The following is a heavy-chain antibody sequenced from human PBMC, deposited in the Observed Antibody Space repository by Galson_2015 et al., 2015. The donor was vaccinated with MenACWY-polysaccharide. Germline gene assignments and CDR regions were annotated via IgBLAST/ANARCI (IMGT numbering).Heavy chain of an antibody. CDR3: ASRTRFRTGSGPEDY. V-gene: IGHV3-21*01. J-gene: IGHJ4*02. Sequence: CAASGFTFDTYSLIWVRQAPGQGLQWVSALSGNSAYIYYADSVKGRFTISRDNAKNSLYLQMNSLRAEDTAIYYCASRTRFRTGSGPEDYWGQGTLVTVSS. CDR2: LSGNSAYI. D-gene: IGHD1/OR15-1a*01. CDR1: GFTFDTYS.